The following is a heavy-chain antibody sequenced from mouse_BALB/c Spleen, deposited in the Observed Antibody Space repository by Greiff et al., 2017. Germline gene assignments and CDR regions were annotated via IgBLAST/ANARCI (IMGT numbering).Heavy chain of an antibody. CDR3: ARGVTGAPFAY. CDR1: GFTFSSFG. CDR2: ISSGSSTI. J-gene: IGHJ3*01. D-gene: IGHD4-1*01. Sequence: EVQRVESGGGLVQPGGSRKLSCAASGFTFSSFGMHWVRQAPEKGLEWVAYISSGSSTIYYADTVKGRFTISRDNPKNTLFLQMTSLRSEDTAMYYCARGVTGAPFAYWGQGTLVTVSA. V-gene: IGHV5-17*02.